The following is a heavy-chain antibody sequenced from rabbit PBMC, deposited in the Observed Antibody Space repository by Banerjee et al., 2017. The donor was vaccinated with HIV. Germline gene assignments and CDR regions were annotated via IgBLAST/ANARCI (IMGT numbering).Heavy chain of an antibody. Sequence: QSLEESGGDLVKPGASLTLTCTASGVSFSSSSYMCWVRQAPGKGLEWIACIDSGSSGFTYFATWAKGRFTISMTSATTVTLQMTSLTAADTATYFCARCPPGDVGWIAFNLWGQGTLVTVS. D-gene: IGHD2-1*01. V-gene: IGHV1S40*01. CDR1: GVSFSSSSY. CDR2: IDSGSSGFT. J-gene: IGHJ4*01. CDR3: ARCPPGDVGWIAFNL.